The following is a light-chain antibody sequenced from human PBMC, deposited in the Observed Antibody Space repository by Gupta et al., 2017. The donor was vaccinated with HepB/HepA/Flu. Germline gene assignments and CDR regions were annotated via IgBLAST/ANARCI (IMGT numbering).Light chain of an antibody. CDR3: HQDERDPYT. CDR1: QSVLYSSNKKNY. Sequence: DIVMTQSPDSLAVSLGQRATINCKSSQSVLYSSNKKNYLAWYQQKPGQPPKLLIYWSSTREFGVPDRFSGRGSGTDFTLTISSLQAEDVAVDYCHQDERDPYTFGQGTKVESK. J-gene: IGKJ2*01. CDR2: WSS. V-gene: IGKV4-1*01.